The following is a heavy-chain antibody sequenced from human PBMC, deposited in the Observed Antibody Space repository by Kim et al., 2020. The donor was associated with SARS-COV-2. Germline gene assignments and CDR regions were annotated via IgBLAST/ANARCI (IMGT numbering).Heavy chain of an antibody. Sequence: GGYLRLSCAASGFTFSTYWMSWVRQAPGKGLEWVGNIKEDGSDKYYVDSVRGRFTFSRDNAKNSLYLQMNSLRAEDTAVYYCARDWYVAVAGTRESVFDIWCQGTMVTVSS. V-gene: IGHV3-7*03. D-gene: IGHD6-19*01. J-gene: IGHJ3*02. CDR1: GFTFSTYW. CDR3: ARDWYVAVAGTRESVFDI. CDR2: IKEDGSDK.